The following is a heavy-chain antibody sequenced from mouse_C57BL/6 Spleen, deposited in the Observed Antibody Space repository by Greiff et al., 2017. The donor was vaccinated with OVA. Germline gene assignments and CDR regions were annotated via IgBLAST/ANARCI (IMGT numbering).Heavy chain of an antibody. V-gene: IGHV3-6*01. CDR3: ARGEHGAMDY. CDR1: GYSNTSGYY. CDR2: ISYDGSN. Sequence: DVQLQESGPGLVKPSQSLSLTCSVTGYSNTSGYYWNWIRQFPGNKLEWMGYISYDGSNNYNPSLKNRISITRDTSKNQFFLKLNSVTTEDTATYYCARGEHGAMDYWGQGTSVTVSS. J-gene: IGHJ4*01.